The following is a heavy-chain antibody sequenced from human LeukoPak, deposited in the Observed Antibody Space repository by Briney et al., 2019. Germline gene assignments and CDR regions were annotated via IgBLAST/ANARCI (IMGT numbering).Heavy chain of an antibody. V-gene: IGHV4-61*02. Sequence: PSETLSLTCTVSGGSISSGGYYWSWIRQPAGKGLEWIGRIYTSGSTNYNPSLKSRVTMSVDTSKNQFSLKLSSVTAADTAVYYCARMPVNSSSWLYDAFDIWGQGTMVTVSS. CDR2: IYTSGST. D-gene: IGHD6-13*01. CDR1: GGSISSGGYY. J-gene: IGHJ3*02. CDR3: ARMPVNSSSWLYDAFDI.